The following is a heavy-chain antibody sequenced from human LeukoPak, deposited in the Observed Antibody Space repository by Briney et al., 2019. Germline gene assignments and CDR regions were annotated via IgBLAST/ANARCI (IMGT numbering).Heavy chain of an antibody. V-gene: IGHV4-39*01. CDR1: GGSISSSSYY. D-gene: IGHD5-18*01. CDR3: ARLSAMVRD. J-gene: IGHJ4*02. CDR2: IYYSGST. Sequence: SETLSLTCTVSGGSISSSSYYWVWIRQPPGKALEWIGSIYYSGSTYYNPSLKSRVSISVDTSKNQCSLKLSSVTAADTAVYYSARLSAMVRDWAQGTLVTVSS.